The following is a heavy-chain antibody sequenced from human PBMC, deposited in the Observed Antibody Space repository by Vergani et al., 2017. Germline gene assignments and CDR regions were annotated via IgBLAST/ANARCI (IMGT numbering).Heavy chain of an antibody. J-gene: IGHJ4*02. Sequence: QVQLVQSGAEVKKPGSSVTVSCKASGGTFSSYAISWVRQAPGQGLEWMGGIIPIFGTAHYAEQFQGRVTITADESTSTAYMELSSLRSEDTAVYYCARARSKGPGIAAAGNYDYWGQGTLVTVSS. V-gene: IGHV1-69*01. CDR1: GGTFSSYA. CDR3: ARARSKGPGIAAAGNYDY. CDR2: IIPIFGTA. D-gene: IGHD6-13*01.